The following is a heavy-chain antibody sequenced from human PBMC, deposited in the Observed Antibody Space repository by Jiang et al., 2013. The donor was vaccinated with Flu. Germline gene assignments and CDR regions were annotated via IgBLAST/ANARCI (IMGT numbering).Heavy chain of an antibody. CDR3: ARTGYGEYGFEY. Sequence: GPGLVKPSETLSLTCTVSGGSMSSYYWSWIRQPPGKGLEWIGYIYFSGSTNYNPSLKSRVTISADRSTNQFSLRLKYVTAADTAVFYCARTGYGEYGFEYWGRGLLVTVSS. J-gene: IGHJ4*02. CDR2: IYFSGST. V-gene: IGHV4-59*01. CDR1: GGSMSSYY. D-gene: IGHD2/OR15-2a*01.